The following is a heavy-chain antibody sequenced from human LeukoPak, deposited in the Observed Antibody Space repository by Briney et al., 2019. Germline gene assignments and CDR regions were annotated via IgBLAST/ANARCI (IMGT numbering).Heavy chain of an antibody. CDR2: IYYSGNT. V-gene: IGHV4-39*01. CDR3: ALFEVVVGSTQDF. CDR1: GVSISSSNSY. Sequence: SETLSLTCTVSGVSISSSNSYWGWIRQPPGKGLEWIGSIYYSGNTYYNASLKSQVSISIDTSKNQFSLRLTSVTAADTAVYYCALFEVVVGSTQDFWGQGTLVTVSS. J-gene: IGHJ4*02. D-gene: IGHD2-15*01.